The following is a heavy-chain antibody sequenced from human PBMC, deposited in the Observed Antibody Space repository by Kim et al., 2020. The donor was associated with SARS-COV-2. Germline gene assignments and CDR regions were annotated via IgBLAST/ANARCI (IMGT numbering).Heavy chain of an antibody. CDR1: GFTVSSNY. J-gene: IGHJ6*02. D-gene: IGHD4-4*01. V-gene: IGHV3-66*01. Sequence: GGSLRLSCAASGFTVSSNYMSWVRQAPGKGLEWVSVIYSGGSTYYADSVKGRFTISRDNSKNTLYLQMNSLRAEDTAVYYCARDKTTVTIARDYYYGMDVWGQGTTVTVSS. CDR2: IYSGGST. CDR3: ARDKTTVTIARDYYYGMDV.